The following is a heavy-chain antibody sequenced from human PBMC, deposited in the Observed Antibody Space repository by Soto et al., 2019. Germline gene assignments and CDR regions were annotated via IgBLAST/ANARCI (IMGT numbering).Heavy chain of an antibody. CDR1: GGSVSVGGFY. Sequence: QVQLQESGPGLVKPSETLSLTCSVSGGSVSVGGFYCSWIRQPPGKGLEWIGYVYYNGDTNYNPSLTCPIPISVDMSTYEFSLRRVSVTAADTSLFYCARGWATGTGNYYFSLDVCGQVTKVSV. CDR2: VYYNGDT. J-gene: IGHJ6*02. V-gene: IGHV4-61*08. D-gene: IGHD1-1*01. CDR3: ARGWATGTGNYYFSLDV.